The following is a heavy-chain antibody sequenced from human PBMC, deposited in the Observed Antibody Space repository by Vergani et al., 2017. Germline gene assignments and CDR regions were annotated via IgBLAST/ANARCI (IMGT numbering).Heavy chain of an antibody. V-gene: IGHV4-39*01. D-gene: IGHD6-13*01. CDR1: GGSISSSSYY. Sequence: QLQLQESGPGLVKPSETLSLTCTVSGGSISSSSYYWGWIRQPPGKGLEWIGSIYYSGSTYYNPSLKSRVTISVDTSKNQFSLKLSSVTAADTAVYYCAKVLKVAAAGAFDYWGQGTLVTVSS. CDR2: IYYSGST. CDR3: AKVLKVAAAGAFDY. J-gene: IGHJ4*02.